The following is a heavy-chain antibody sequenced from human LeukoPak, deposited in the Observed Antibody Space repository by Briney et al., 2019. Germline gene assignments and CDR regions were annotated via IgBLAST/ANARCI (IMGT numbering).Heavy chain of an antibody. V-gene: IGHV3-23*01. Sequence: TGGSLRLSCAASGFAFSSLAMGWVRQAPGKGLEWFSVISDSGSITYYADSVKGRFTISRDNSKNTLFLQMNSLGAEDTAVYYCAKDARRTNGWYFFDYWGQGTLVTVSS. CDR2: ISDSGSIT. CDR3: AKDARRTNGWYFFDY. D-gene: IGHD6-19*01. CDR1: GFAFSSLA. J-gene: IGHJ4*02.